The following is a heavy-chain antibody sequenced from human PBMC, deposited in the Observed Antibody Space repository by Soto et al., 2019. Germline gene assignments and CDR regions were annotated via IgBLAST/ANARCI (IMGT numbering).Heavy chain of an antibody. V-gene: IGHV1-46*01. D-gene: IGHD3-3*01. CDR1: GYTFTSYY. CDR3: AREPKAEYYDFWSGYSANYYFDY. Sequence: GASVKVSWKASGYTFTSYYMHWVRQAPGQGLEWMGIINPSGGSTSYAQKFQGRVTMTRDTSTSTVYMELSSLRSEDTAVYYCAREPKAEYYDFWSGYSANYYFDYWGQGTLVTVSS. J-gene: IGHJ4*02. CDR2: INPSGGST.